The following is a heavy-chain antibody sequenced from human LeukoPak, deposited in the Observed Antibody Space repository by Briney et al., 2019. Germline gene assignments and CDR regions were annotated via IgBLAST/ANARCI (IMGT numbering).Heavy chain of an antibody. D-gene: IGHD2-2*01. CDR1: GYTFTSYG. CDR3: ARAYCSSTSCYAGSVY. CDR2: ISAYNGNT. Sequence: ASVKVSCKASGYTFTSYGISWVRQAPGQGLEWMGWISAYNGNTNYAQKLQGRVTMTTDTSTSTAYMELRSLRSDDTAVYYCARAYCSSTSCYAGSVYWGQGTLVTVSS. V-gene: IGHV1-18*01. J-gene: IGHJ4*02.